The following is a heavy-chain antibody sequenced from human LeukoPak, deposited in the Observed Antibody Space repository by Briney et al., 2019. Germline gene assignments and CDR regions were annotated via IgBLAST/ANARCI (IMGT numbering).Heavy chain of an antibody. CDR3: AREFFYNDY. Sequence: GASVKVSCKASGYSFTTFDINWVRQAAGQGLEWMGWINPNSGGTNYAQKFQGRVTMTRDTSISTAYMELSRLRSDDTAVYYCAREFFYNDYWGQGTLVTVSS. V-gene: IGHV1-2*02. CDR1: GYSFTTFD. CDR2: INPNSGGT. J-gene: IGHJ4*02. D-gene: IGHD5-24*01.